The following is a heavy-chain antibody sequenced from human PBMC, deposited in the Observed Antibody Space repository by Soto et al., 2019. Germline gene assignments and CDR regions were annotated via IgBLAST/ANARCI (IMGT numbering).Heavy chain of an antibody. J-gene: IGHJ5*02. CDR2: IFQSGST. D-gene: IGHD6-19*01. V-gene: IGHV4-4*02. Sequence: PSETLSLTCGVSGGTIRSPDWWTWVRQPPGKGLEWIGEIFQSGSTNYTPSPESRVTISVDKSKNQFSLTLTSVTAADTAVYFCARGRGRYSSGWSWFDPWGQGILVTVS. CDR3: ARGRGRYSSGWSWFDP. CDR1: GGTIRSPDW.